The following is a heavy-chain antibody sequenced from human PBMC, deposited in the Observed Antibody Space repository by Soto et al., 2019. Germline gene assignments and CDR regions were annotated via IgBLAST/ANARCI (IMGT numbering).Heavy chain of an antibody. V-gene: IGHV1-18*01. J-gene: IGHJ4*02. CDR3: ARDPEIFDY. Sequence: QVQLVQSGAEVKKPGASVKVSCKASGYTFTSYGISWVRQAPGQGLEWMGWISAYNGNTNYAHKLKGRVTRTTDTSKSTAHMELRSLRSDDAAVYYCARDPEIFDYCGQGTLVTVSS. CDR2: ISAYNGNT. CDR1: GYTFTSYG.